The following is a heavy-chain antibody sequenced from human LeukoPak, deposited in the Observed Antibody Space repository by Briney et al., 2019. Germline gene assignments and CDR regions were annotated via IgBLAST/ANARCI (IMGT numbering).Heavy chain of an antibody. CDR2: IDSSSRTM. V-gene: IGHV3-48*04. J-gene: IGHJ6*03. CDR1: GFTFSNYA. CDR3: ARGFGLASYFYSLDV. D-gene: IGHD3/OR15-3a*01. Sequence: GRSLRLSCAASGFTFSNYAMNWVRQAPGKGLEWVSYIDSSSRTMYYSDSVKGRFTISRDNAKTSVYLQMNSLRAEDTAVYFCARGFGLASYFYSLDVWGTGTTVTVSS.